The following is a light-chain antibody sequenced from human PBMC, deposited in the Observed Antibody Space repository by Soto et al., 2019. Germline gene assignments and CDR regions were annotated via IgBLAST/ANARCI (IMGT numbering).Light chain of an antibody. V-gene: IGKV1-39*01. CDR1: QSISSW. J-gene: IGKJ1*01. Sequence: DIQMTQFPSTLSASVGARVAITGRASQSISSWLAWYQQKPGKAPKLLIYDASSLQSGVPSRFSGSGSGTDFTLTISSLQPEDFATYYCQQSYSTPPTFGQGTKVDIK. CDR3: QQSYSTPPT. CDR2: DAS.